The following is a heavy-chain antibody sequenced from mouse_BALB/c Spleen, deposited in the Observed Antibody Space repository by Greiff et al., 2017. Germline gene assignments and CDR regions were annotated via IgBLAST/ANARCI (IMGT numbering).Heavy chain of an antibody. CDR1: GFNIKDYY. Sequence: VQLQQSGAELVRSGASVKLSCTASGFNIKDYYMHWVKQRPEQGLEWIGWIDPENGDTEYAPKFQGKATMTADTSSNTAYLQLSSLTSEDTAVYYCNRLLDYAMDYWGQGTSVTVAS. CDR3: NRLLDYAMDY. J-gene: IGHJ4*01. D-gene: IGHD2-3*01. V-gene: IGHV14-4*02. CDR2: IDPENGDT.